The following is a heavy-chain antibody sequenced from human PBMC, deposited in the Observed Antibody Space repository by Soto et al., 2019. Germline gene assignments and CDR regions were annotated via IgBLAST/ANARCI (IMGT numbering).Heavy chain of an antibody. D-gene: IGHD1-26*01. CDR1: GGTFSSYA. V-gene: IGHV1-69*12. CDR3: ARHPVSGSYAYYYGMDV. J-gene: IGHJ6*02. CDR2: IIPIFGTA. Sequence: QVQLVQSGAEVKKPGSSVKDSCKASGGTFSSYAISWVRQAPGQGLEWMGGIIPIFGTANYAQKFQGRVTITADEATSTAYMELSSLRSEDTAVYYCARHPVSGSYAYYYGMDVWGQGTTVTVSS.